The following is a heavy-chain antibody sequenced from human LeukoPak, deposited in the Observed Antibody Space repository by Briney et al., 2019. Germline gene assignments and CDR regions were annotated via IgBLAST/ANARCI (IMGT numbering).Heavy chain of an antibody. D-gene: IGHD3-22*01. V-gene: IGHV4-34*01. CDR3: ARAITMIVVVRFSNWFDP. J-gene: IGHJ5*02. CDR1: GGSISSYY. CDR2: INHSGST. Sequence: SETLSLTCTVSGGSISSYYWSWIRQPPGKGLEWIGEINHSGSTNYNPSLKSRVTISVDTSKNQFSLKLSSVTAADTAVYYCARAITMIVVVRFSNWFDPWGQGTLVTVSS.